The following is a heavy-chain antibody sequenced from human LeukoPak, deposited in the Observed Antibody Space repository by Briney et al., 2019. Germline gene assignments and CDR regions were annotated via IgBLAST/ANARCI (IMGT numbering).Heavy chain of an antibody. D-gene: IGHD6-6*01. J-gene: IGHJ4*02. V-gene: IGHV3-66*01. CDR2: INSGGST. CDR1: GFTVSSNY. CDR3: ARGHGSTIATRHFDY. Sequence: GGSLRLSCAASGFTVSSNYMNWVRQAPGKGLEWVSVINSGGSTYYADSVKGRFTISRDNSKNTLYLQMNSLRAEDTAISFCARGHGSTIATRHFDYWGQGTLVTVSS.